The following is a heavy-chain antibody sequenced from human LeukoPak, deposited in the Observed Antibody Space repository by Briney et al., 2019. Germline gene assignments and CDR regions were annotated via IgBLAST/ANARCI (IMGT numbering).Heavy chain of an antibody. Sequence: SVKVSCKASGGTFRSYAITWVRQAPGKGLEWMGGIITMINTPKYAQKFQGRVSITADESTSTRYMEVSSLRSEDTAVYYCAIFQGTYGDNDNDCWGQGTLVTVSS. D-gene: IGHD4-17*01. CDR2: IITMINTP. J-gene: IGHJ4*02. V-gene: IGHV1-69*01. CDR3: AIFQGTYGDNDNDC. CDR1: GGTFRSYA.